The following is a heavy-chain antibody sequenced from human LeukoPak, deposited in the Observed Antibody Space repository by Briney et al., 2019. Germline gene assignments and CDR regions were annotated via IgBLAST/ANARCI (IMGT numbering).Heavy chain of an antibody. CDR2: INGDGSST. D-gene: IGHD3-22*01. CDR3: ARVDIRGYRSFYHYYGMDV. J-gene: IGHJ6*02. CDR1: GFTFSSYW. V-gene: IGHV3-74*01. Sequence: HPGGSLRLSCAASGFTFSSYWMHWVRQAPGKGLVWASRINGDGSSTNYADSVKGRFTISRDNAKNTLYLQMNSLRDEDTAVYHCARVDIRGYRSFYHYYGMDVWGQGTTVIVSS.